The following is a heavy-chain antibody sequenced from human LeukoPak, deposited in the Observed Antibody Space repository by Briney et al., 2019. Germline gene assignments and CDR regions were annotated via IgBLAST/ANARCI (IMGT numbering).Heavy chain of an antibody. D-gene: IGHD3-10*01. V-gene: IGHV4-34*01. CDR1: GGSFSGYY. J-gene: IGHJ5*02. CDR2: ITHNGYT. CDR3: AASGGPINWFDP. Sequence: SETLSLTCAVYGGSFSGYYWGWIRQPPGKGLQWIGEITHNGYTNYNPALKSRVTISIDTSKNEFSLKVSSVTAADMAIYYCAASGGPINWFDPWGQGTLVTVSS.